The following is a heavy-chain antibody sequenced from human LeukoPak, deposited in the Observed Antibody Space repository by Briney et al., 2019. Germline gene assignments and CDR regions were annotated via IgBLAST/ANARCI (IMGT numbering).Heavy chain of an antibody. J-gene: IGHJ6*03. CDR3: ARSSEGRYYYDSSGFSYYYYYMDV. V-gene: IGHV4-59*01. CDR2: IYYSGST. CDR1: DGSISNYY. Sequence: SETLSLTCTVSDGSISNYYWSWIRQPPGKGLEWIGYIYYSGSTDYNPSLKSRVTISVDTSKNQFSLKLSSVTAADTAVYYCARSSEGRYYYDSSGFSYYYYYMDVWGKGTTVTISS. D-gene: IGHD3-22*01.